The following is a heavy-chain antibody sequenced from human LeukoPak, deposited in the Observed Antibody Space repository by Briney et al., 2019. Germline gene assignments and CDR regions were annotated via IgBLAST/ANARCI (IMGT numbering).Heavy chain of an antibody. J-gene: IGHJ4*02. CDR3: AKDPHYYDSSGYSERFDY. D-gene: IGHD3-22*01. V-gene: IGHV3-23*01. Sequence: ETLSLTCAVYGGSFSGYYWSWIRQPPGRGLEWVSAISGSGGSTYYADSVKGRFTISRDDSKNTLYLQMNSLRAEDTAVYYCAKDPHYYDSSGYSERFDYWGQGTLVPVSS. CDR2: ISGSGGST. CDR1: GGSFSGYY.